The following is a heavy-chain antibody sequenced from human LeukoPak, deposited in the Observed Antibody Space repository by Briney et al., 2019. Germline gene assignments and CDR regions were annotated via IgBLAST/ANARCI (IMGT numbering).Heavy chain of an antibody. Sequence: GGSLRLSCAASGFTFSSYSMNWVRQAPGKGLEWVSSISSSSSYIYYADSVKGRFTISRDNAKNSLYLQMNSLRAEDTAVYYCAREGNVLRYFDWLTNPTYFDYWGQGTLVTVSS. CDR1: GFTFSSYS. CDR2: ISSSSSYI. J-gene: IGHJ4*02. CDR3: AREGNVLRYFDWLTNPTYFDY. V-gene: IGHV3-21*01. D-gene: IGHD3-9*01.